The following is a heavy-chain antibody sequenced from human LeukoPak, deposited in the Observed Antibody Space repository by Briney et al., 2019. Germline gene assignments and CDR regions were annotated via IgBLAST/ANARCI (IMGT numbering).Heavy chain of an antibody. CDR3: AKVRKGVGAFDI. J-gene: IGHJ3*02. V-gene: IGHV3-23*01. CDR2: VSNTGLTT. Sequence: GGSLRLSCAASGFTFSNYWMSWVRQAPGKGLEWVSGVSNTGLTTYYIDSVKGRFTISRDSSKNTLYLQLDSLRTEDTAVYYCAKVRKGVGAFDIWGQGIMVTVSS. CDR1: GFTFSNYW. D-gene: IGHD3-16*01.